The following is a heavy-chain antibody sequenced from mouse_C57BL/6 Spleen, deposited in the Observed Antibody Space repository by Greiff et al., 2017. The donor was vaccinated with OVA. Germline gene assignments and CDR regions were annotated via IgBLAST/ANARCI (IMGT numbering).Heavy chain of an antibody. V-gene: IGHV1-18*01. J-gene: IGHJ4*01. D-gene: IGHD1-1*01. CDR2: INPNNGGT. CDR3: ARGDYYGSSPYAMDY. Sequence: EVQLQQSGPELVKPGASVKITCKASGYTFTDYNMDWVKQSHGKSLEWIGDINPNNGGTIYNQKFKGKATLTVDKSSSTAYMELRSLTSEDTAVYYCARGDYYGSSPYAMDYWGQGTSVTVSS. CDR1: GYTFTDYN.